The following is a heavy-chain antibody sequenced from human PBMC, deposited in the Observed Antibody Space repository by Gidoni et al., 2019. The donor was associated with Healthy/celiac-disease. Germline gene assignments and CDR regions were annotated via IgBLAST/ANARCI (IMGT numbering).Heavy chain of an antibody. CDR3: ARGNWRPFFYGMDV. V-gene: IGHV4-4*07. D-gene: IGHD1-20*01. J-gene: IGHJ6*02. CDR2: IYTSGST. CDR1: GGSISSYY. Sequence: QVQLQESGPGLVKPSETLSLTCTVSGGSISSYYWSWIRQPAGKGLAWIGRIYTSGSTNYNPSLKSRVTMSVDTSKNQFSLKLSSVTAADTAVYYCARGNWRPFFYGMDVWGQGTTVTVSS.